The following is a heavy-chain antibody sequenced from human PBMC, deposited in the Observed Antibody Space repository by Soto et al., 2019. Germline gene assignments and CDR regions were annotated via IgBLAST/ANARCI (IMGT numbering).Heavy chain of an antibody. J-gene: IGHJ3*02. D-gene: IGHD1-26*01. CDR1: GFTFSNAW. V-gene: IGHV3-15*07. CDR2: IKSKTDGGAT. Sequence: GGSLRLSCAASGFTFSNAWMNWVRQAPGKGLEWVGRIKSKTDGGATDYAAPVKGRFTISRDDSKNTLYLQMNSLKTEDTAVYYCTTQWELLQMPPTAFDIWGQGTMVTVSS. CDR3: TTQWELLQMPPTAFDI.